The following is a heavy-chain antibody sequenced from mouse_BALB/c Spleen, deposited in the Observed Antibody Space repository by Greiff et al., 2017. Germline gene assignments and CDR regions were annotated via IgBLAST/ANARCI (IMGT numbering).Heavy chain of an antibody. CDR2: IYPGNVNT. CDR3: ARLRDSYYAMDY. CDR1: GYTFTSYY. Sequence: QVHVKQSGPELVKPGASVRISCKASGYTFTSYYIHWVKQRPGQGLEWIGWIYPGNVNTKYNEKFKGKATLTADKSSSTAYMQLSSLTSEDSAVYFCARLRDSYYAMDYWGQGTSVTVSS. V-gene: IGHV1S56*01. J-gene: IGHJ4*01. D-gene: IGHD3-1*01.